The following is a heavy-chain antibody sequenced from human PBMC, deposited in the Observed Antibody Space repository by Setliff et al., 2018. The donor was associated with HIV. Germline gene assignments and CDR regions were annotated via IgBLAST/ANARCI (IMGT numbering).Heavy chain of an antibody. Sequence: SETLSLTCTVFGGSVRSDDYYWSWIRQPPGKGLEWIGSIYHSGSTYYNPSLKSRVTISVDTSKNQFSLKLSSVTAADTAVYYCARAMRGVVVTNMYYYYGMDVWGQGTTVTVSS. CDR2: IYHSGST. CDR3: ARAMRGVVVTNMYYYYGMDV. CDR1: GGSVRSDDYY. J-gene: IGHJ6*02. V-gene: IGHV4-39*07. D-gene: IGHD2-21*02.